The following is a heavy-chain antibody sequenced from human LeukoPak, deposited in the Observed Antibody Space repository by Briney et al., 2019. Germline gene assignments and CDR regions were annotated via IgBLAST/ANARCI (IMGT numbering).Heavy chain of an antibody. Sequence: SETLSLTCTVSGGSISSGGYYWSRIRQHPGKGLEWIGYIYYSGSTYYNPSLKSRVTISVDTSKNLFSLKLSSVTAADTAVYYCARCSGWYLRELDYWGQGTLVTVSS. J-gene: IGHJ4*02. CDR3: ARCSGWYLRELDY. D-gene: IGHD6-19*01. CDR1: GGSISSGGYY. V-gene: IGHV4-31*03. CDR2: IYYSGST.